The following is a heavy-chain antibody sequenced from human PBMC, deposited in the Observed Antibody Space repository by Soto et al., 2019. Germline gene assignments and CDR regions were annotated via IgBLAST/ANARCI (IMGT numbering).Heavy chain of an antibody. CDR1: GGSIRGYY. V-gene: IGHV4-4*07. Sequence: SETLSLTCTVSGGSIRGYYWSWIRQSAGMGLEWIGRMHTSGSTNYNPSLKSRVTFSVDMSKNQISLKLTSVTAADTALYYCAREGQMPQHFGMDVWGQG. D-gene: IGHD3-3*01. CDR3: AREGQMPQHFGMDV. J-gene: IGHJ6*02. CDR2: MHTSGST.